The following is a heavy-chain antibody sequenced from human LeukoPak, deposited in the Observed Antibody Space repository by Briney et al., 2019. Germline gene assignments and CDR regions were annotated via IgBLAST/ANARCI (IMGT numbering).Heavy chain of an antibody. V-gene: IGHV5-51*01. CDR2: IYPGDSDT. CDR3: ASSEQLAAFDY. D-gene: IGHD6-6*01. Sequence: GESLKISCKGSGYSFTSYWIGWVRQMPGKGLEWMGIIYPGDSDTRYSPSFQGQVTISADKSISTAYLQWSSLRSEDTAVYYCASSEQLAAFDYWGQGTLVTVSS. J-gene: IGHJ4*02. CDR1: GYSFTSYW.